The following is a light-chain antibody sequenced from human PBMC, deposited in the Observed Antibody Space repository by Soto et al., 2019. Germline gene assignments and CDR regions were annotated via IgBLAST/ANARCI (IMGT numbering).Light chain of an antibody. CDR3: CSYAGSYTYV. J-gene: IGLJ1*01. Sequence: QSALTQPRSVSGSPGQSVTISCTGTSSDVGGYTYVSWYQQRPGKAPKLIIYDVTERPSGVPARFSGSKSGNTASLTISGLQAEDEADYYCCSYAGSYTYVFGTGTKVTVL. CDR1: SSDVGGYTY. CDR2: DVT. V-gene: IGLV2-11*01.